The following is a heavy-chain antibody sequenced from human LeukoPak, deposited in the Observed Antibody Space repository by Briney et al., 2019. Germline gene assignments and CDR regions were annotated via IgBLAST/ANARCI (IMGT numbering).Heavy chain of an antibody. D-gene: IGHD3-3*01. Sequence: GGSLRLSCAVSGFTFSSYAMSWVRQAPGKGLEWVSAISSSSSYIYYADSVKGRFTISRDNAKNSLYLQMNSLRAEDTAVYYCARGGRGSGYYTKSAFDIWGQGTMVTVSS. CDR2: ISSSSSYI. J-gene: IGHJ3*02. V-gene: IGHV3-21*01. CDR3: ARGGRGSGYYTKSAFDI. CDR1: GFTFSSYA.